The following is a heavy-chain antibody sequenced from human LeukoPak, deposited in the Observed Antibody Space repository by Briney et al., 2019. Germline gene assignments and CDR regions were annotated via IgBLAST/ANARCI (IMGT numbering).Heavy chain of an antibody. CDR1: GGSISSSSYY. V-gene: IGHV4-39*07. CDR2: IYHSGST. Sequence: PSETLSLTCTVSGGSISSSSYYWGWIRQPPGKGLEWIGSIYHSGSTYYNPSLKSRVTISVDTSKNQFSLKLSSVTAADTAVYYCARDLLEMATSAEYWGQGTLVTDSS. CDR3: ARDLLEMATSAEY. D-gene: IGHD5-24*01. J-gene: IGHJ4*02.